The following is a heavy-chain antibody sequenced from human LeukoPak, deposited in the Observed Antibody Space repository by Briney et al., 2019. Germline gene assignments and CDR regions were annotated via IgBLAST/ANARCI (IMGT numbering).Heavy chain of an antibody. J-gene: IGHJ4*02. Sequence: GGSLRLSCAASGFTFSSYAMSWVRQAPGKGLEWVSIISGSGGSTYYADSVKGRFTISRDNAKNSLYLQMNSLRAEDTALYYCAKEFQVYYGSGSYDYWGQGTLVTVSS. CDR2: ISGSGGST. CDR1: GFTFSSYA. D-gene: IGHD3-10*01. V-gene: IGHV3-23*01. CDR3: AKEFQVYYGSGSYDY.